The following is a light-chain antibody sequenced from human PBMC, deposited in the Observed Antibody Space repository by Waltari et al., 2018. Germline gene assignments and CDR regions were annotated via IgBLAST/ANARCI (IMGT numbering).Light chain of an antibody. CDR1: QNIRSN. CDR2: GAS. Sequence: EIVMTQSPATLSVFPGERATLSCRASQNIRSNLAWYQHKPGQAPRLLIYGASTRATGSPVRFSGSGSGTEFTRTISSLQSEDFAVYFCQQYDNWLGTFGQGTKVEIK. J-gene: IGKJ1*01. V-gene: IGKV3-15*01. CDR3: QQYDNWLGT.